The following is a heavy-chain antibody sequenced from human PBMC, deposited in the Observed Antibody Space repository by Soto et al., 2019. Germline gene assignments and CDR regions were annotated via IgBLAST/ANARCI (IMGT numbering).Heavy chain of an antibody. V-gene: IGHV1-8*01. D-gene: IGHD3-3*01. J-gene: IGHJ5*02. CDR3: ARRYDFWSGYYHNWFDP. CDR1: GDTFTSYD. Sequence: SVKGACKASGDTFTSYDINSVRQATGQGLEWMGWMNPNSGNTGYAQKFQGRVTMTMNTSISTAYMELSSLRSEDTAVYYCARRYDFWSGYYHNWFDPWGQGPLVTVSS. CDR2: MNPNSGNT.